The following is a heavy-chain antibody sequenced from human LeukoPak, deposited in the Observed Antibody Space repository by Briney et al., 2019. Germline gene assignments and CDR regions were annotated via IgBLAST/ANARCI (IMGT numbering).Heavy chain of an antibody. J-gene: IGHJ4*02. CDR2: FSGSGDNT. D-gene: IGHD2-2*02. V-gene: IGHV3-23*01. CDR3: AKSRSGSTSCYNY. Sequence: GGSLRLSCAASGFTFSNYAMSWVRQAPGKGLEWVSSFSGSGDNTYYADSVKGRFTISRDNSKNTLYSQMNSLRAEDTAVDYCAKSRSGSTSCYNYWGQGTQVTVSS. CDR1: GFTFSNYA.